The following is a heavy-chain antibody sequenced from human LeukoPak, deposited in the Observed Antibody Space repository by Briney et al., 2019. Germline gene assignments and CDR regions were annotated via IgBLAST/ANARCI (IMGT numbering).Heavy chain of an antibody. D-gene: IGHD5-18*01. Sequence: SETLTLTCTDSGGSISSYYWSWIRQPPGKGLEWIGYIYYSGSTNYNPSLKSRVTISVDTSKNQFTLKLSSVTAADTAVYYCARYGAYSYGYPTYYYYGMDVWGQGTTVTVSS. J-gene: IGHJ6*02. CDR1: GGSISSYY. V-gene: IGHV4-59*01. CDR3: ARYGAYSYGYPTYYYYGMDV. CDR2: IYYSGST.